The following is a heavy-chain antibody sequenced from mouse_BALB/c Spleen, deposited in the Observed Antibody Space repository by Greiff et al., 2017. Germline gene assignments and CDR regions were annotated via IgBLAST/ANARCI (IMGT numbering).Heavy chain of an antibody. J-gene: IGHJ4*01. CDR3: ARSRGYFYAMDY. CDR1: GYTFTDYA. V-gene: IGHV1S137*01. Sequence: QVQLQQSGAELVRPGVSVKISCKGSGYTFTDYAVHWVKQSHAKSLEWIGVISTYYGDASYNQKFKGKATMTVDKSSSTAYMELARLTSEDSAIYYCARSRGYFYAMDYWGQGTSVTVSS. CDR2: ISTYYGDA. D-gene: IGHD2-3*01.